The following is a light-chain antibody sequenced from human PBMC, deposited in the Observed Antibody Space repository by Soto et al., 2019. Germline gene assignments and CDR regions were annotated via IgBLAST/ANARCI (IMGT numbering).Light chain of an antibody. CDR2: DAS. CDR3: QKHDGVPL. CDR1: QDISNH. Sequence: DIQLTQSPSSLSASVGDRVTITCQASQDISNHLNWYQQKPGKAPNLLIYDASDLETVVPSRFSGAGSGTFFSFTINSLQPEDIATYYCQKHDGVPLFGPGTKVEIK. J-gene: IGKJ3*01. V-gene: IGKV1-33*01.